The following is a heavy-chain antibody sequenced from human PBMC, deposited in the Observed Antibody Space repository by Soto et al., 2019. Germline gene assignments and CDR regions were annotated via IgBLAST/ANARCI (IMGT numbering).Heavy chain of an antibody. V-gene: IGHV5-10-1*01. CDR1: GYSFTSYW. D-gene: IGHD2-2*01. J-gene: IGHJ6*02. Sequence: PVESLKISWKGSGYSFTSYWIIWVRQMPGKGPEWMGRIDPSDSYTNYSPSFQGHVTISADKSISTAYLQWSSLKASDTAMYYCATGYCSIPSCYLFYSGMDVRGHGTTVPVSS. CDR2: IDPSDSYT. CDR3: ATGYCSIPSCYLFYSGMDV.